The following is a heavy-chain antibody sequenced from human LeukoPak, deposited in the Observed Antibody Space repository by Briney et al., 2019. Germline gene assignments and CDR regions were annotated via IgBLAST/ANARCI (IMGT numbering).Heavy chain of an antibody. V-gene: IGHV3-21*01. J-gene: IGHJ4*02. CDR2: VSTNGYYI. Sequence: GGSLRLSCAASGFTFSGYSMNWVRQAPGKGLEWVSSVSTNGYYILYADSVKGRSSNSRDNVKISLYLQMNSLRADDTAVYYCARGGDCGTTSCYYFDFWGQGTRVTVSS. CDR1: GFTFSGYS. D-gene: IGHD2-2*01. CDR3: ARGGDCGTTSCYYFDF.